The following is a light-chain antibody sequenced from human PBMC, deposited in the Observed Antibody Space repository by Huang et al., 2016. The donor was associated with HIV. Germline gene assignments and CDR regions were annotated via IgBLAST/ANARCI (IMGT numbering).Light chain of an antibody. CDR2: AAS. CDR1: QAISNY. J-gene: IGKJ1*01. CDR3: LQHHAYPRT. V-gene: IGKV1-17*03. Sequence: DIQMTQSPFAMSASVGDKVTITYRASQAISNYLVWFQQKPGRAPKRLIYAASSLQSGVPSRFSGSGYGTKFTLTISSLQPEDFATYYCLQHHAYPRTFGPGTKVEVK.